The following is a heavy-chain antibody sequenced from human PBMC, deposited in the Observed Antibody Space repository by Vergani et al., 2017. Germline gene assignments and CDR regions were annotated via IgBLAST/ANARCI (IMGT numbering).Heavy chain of an antibody. CDR2: ISGSGGST. Sequence: EVQLLESGGGLVQPGGSLRLSCAASGFTFSSYAMSWVRQAPGKGLEWVSAISGSGGSTYYADSVKGRFTISRDNSKNTLYLQMNSLRAEDTAVYYCAKGAGIAVACTHDAFDIWGQGTMVTVSS. V-gene: IGHV3-23*01. CDR1: GFTFSSYA. CDR3: AKGAGIAVACTHDAFDI. J-gene: IGHJ3*02. D-gene: IGHD6-19*01.